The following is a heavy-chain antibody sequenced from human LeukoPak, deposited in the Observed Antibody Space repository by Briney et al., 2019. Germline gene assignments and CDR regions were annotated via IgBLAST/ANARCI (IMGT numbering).Heavy chain of an antibody. CDR2: IYYNGST. CDR3: ARRGRCSSTSCYSPGLWVVPSRYNWFDP. V-gene: IGHV4-39*07. Sequence: SETLSLTCTVSGGSINSSSYYWGWIRQPPGKGLEWIGSIYYNGSTYYNPSLKSRVTISVDTSKNQFSLKLSSVTAADTAVYYCARRGRCSSTSCYSPGLWVVPSRYNWFDPWGQGTLVTVSS. CDR1: GGSINSSSYY. D-gene: IGHD2-2*01. J-gene: IGHJ5*02.